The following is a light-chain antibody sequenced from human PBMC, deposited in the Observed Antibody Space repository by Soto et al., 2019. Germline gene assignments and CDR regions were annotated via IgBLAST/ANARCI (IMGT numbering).Light chain of an antibody. CDR3: SSYTSSSTLDV. Sequence: QSALTQPASVSGSPGQSITTSCTGTSSDVGGYNYVSWYQQHPGKAPKLMIYDVSNRPSGVSNRFSGSKSGNTASLTISWLQAEDEGDYYCSSYTSSSTLDVFGTGTKLTVL. V-gene: IGLV2-14*03. CDR1: SSDVGGYNY. J-gene: IGLJ1*01. CDR2: DVS.